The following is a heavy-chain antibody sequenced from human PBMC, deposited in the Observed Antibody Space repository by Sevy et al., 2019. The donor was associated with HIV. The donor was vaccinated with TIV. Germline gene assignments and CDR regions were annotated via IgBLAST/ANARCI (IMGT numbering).Heavy chain of an antibody. J-gene: IGHJ4*02. CDR2: ISYDGSRK. V-gene: IGHV3-30*14. D-gene: IGHD1-26*01. Sequence: GGSLRLSCVASGFTFSSYTMHWVRQAPGKGLEWVAFISYDGSRKYYADSVKGRFTISRDNSKNTLYLQMNNLRAEDMAVFYCARDLALSGSYSWLAYWGQGTLVTVSS. CDR1: GFTFSSYT. CDR3: ARDLALSGSYSWLAY.